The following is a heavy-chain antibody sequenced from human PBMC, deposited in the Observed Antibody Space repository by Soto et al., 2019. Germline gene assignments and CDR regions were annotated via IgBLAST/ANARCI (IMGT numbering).Heavy chain of an antibody. J-gene: IGHJ5*02. D-gene: IGHD3-22*01. V-gene: IGHV1-69*13. CDR2: IIPIFGTV. CDR3: AGGPGGVVITRVWFDP. CDR1: GGIFSSYA. Sequence: ASVKVSCKASGGIFSSYAISWMRQAPGQGLEWMGGIIPIFGTVDYAQKFEARVTITADESTSTVYMDLSSLRSDDTAVYYCAGGPGGVVITRVWFDPWGQGTLVTVSS.